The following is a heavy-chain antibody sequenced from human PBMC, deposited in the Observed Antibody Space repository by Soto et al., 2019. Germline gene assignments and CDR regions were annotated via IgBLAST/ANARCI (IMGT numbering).Heavy chain of an antibody. D-gene: IGHD3-10*01. CDR1: GFSISSNY. CDR3: ARGQQVSTIRGVQGFDY. CDR2: LYSGGTS. V-gene: IGHV3-53*02. J-gene: IGHJ4*02. Sequence: EVQLVETGGGLIQPGGSLRLSCAASGFSISSNYMTWVRQAPGKGLEWISLLYSGGTSYYADSVKGRFTISRDNSKNTLFLQMNSLKTEDTAVYYCARGQQVSTIRGVQGFDYWGQGTLVTVSS.